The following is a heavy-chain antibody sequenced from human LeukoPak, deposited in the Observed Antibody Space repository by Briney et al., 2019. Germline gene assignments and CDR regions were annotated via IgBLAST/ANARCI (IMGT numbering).Heavy chain of an antibody. V-gene: IGHV3-30*01. D-gene: IGHD5/OR15-5a*01. CDR3: ARSFYAPYYYMAV. J-gene: IGHJ6*03. Sequence: GGSLRLSCAASGFTFSSSALHWVRQAPGKGLEWVATISYAASDEYYADSVKDRFSVSRDNAMNTVDLQMNSLRAEDTALYFCARSFYAPYYYMAVWGRGTTVTVSS. CDR1: GFTFSSSA. CDR2: ISYAASDE.